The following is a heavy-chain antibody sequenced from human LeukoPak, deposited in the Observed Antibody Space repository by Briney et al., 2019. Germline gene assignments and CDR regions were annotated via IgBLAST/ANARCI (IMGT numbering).Heavy chain of an antibody. V-gene: IGHV3-30*18. CDR2: MSHDGSNK. CDR1: GFTFSSYA. CDR3: AKLESSGWSRPFDY. Sequence: GRSLRLSCAASGFTFSSYAMHWVRQAPGKGLEWVAVMSHDGSNKYYGDSVKGRFTISRDNSKNTLYLQMNSLRAEDTAVYYCAKLESSGWSRPFDYRGQGTLVTVSS. D-gene: IGHD6-19*01. J-gene: IGHJ4*02.